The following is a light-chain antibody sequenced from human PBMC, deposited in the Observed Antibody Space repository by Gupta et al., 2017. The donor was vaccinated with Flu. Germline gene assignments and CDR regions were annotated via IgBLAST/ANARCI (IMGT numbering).Light chain of an antibody. CDR2: EVT. CDR1: SSDIGAYNF. J-gene: IGLJ1*01. V-gene: IGLV2-8*01. CDR3: SSHTRNDEFV. Sequence: QSALTQPPSASGSPGQSVTISCTGTSSDIGAYNFVSWHQQYPGKAPKTIIYEVTKRPSGVPDRFSASKSGNTASLTVTGLQAEDEADYYCSSHTRNDEFVFGTGTGVTVL.